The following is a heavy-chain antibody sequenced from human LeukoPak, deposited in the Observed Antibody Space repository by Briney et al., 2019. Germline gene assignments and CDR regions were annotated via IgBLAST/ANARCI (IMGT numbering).Heavy chain of an antibody. Sequence: PSETLSLTCTVSGGSISSSSYYWGWIRQPPGEGLEWIGEINHSGSTNYNPSLKSRVTISVDTSKNQFSLKLSSVTAADTAVYYCARGSMRLTTKLHAFDIWGQGTMVTVSS. CDR2: INHSGST. V-gene: IGHV4-39*07. J-gene: IGHJ3*02. CDR3: ARGSMRLTTKLHAFDI. CDR1: GGSISSSSYY. D-gene: IGHD1-7*01.